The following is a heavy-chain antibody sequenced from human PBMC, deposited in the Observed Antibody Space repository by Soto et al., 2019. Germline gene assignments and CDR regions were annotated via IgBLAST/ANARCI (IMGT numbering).Heavy chain of an antibody. CDR2: ISSRSSTI. CDR3: ARELDADSRKDFDY. Sequence: GGSLRLSCAASGFTFSDYYMSWIRQAPGKGLEWVSYISSRSSTIFYADSVKGRFTISRDNVKNSLYLQMNSLRAEDTALYFCARELDADSRKDFDYWGQGTLVTVSS. D-gene: IGHD4-17*01. J-gene: IGHJ4*02. CDR1: GFTFSDYY. V-gene: IGHV3-11*01.